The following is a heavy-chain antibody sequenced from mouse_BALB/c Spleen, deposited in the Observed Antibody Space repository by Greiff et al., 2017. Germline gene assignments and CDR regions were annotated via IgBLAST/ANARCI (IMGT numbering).Heavy chain of an antibody. CDR3: ARIYYDYDVDYYAMDY. D-gene: IGHD2-4*01. J-gene: IGHJ4*01. CDR1: GFTFSSYA. CDR2: ISSGGSYT. Sequence: EVQVVESGGGLVKPGGSLKLSCAASGFTFSSYAMSWVRQSPEKRLEWVAEISSGGSYTYYPDTVTGRFTISRDNPKNTLFLQMTSLRSEDTAMYYCARIYYDYDVDYYAMDYWGQGTSVTVSS. V-gene: IGHV5-9-4*01.